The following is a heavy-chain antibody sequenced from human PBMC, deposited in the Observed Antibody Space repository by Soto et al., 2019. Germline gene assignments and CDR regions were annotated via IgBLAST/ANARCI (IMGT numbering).Heavy chain of an antibody. Sequence: QTLSLTCAISGYSVASNSAAWNLIRQSPSRGLEWLGRTYYRSKWYNDYAVSVKSRITINPDTSKNQFSLQLNSVTPEDTAVYYCARAPSNWFDPWGQGTLVTVSS. CDR1: GYSVASNSAA. CDR2: TYYRSKWYN. V-gene: IGHV6-1*01. J-gene: IGHJ5*02. CDR3: ARAPSNWFDP.